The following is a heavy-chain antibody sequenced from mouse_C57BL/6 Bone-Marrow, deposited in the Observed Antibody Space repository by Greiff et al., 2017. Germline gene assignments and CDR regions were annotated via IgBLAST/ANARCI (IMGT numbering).Heavy chain of an antibody. Sequence: SGPVLVKPGASVKMSCKASGYTFTDYYMNWVKQSHGKSLEWIGVINPYNGGTSYNQKFKGKATLTVDKSSSTAYMELNSLTSEDSAVYYCARWNYGNYNWYFDVWGTGTTVTVSS. J-gene: IGHJ1*03. CDR1: GYTFTDYY. D-gene: IGHD2-1*01. CDR3: ARWNYGNYNWYFDV. V-gene: IGHV1-19*01. CDR2: INPYNGGT.